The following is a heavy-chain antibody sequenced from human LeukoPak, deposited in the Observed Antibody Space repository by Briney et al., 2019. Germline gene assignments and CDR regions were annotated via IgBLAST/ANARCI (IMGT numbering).Heavy chain of an antibody. J-gene: IGHJ4*02. D-gene: IGHD5-18*01. CDR1: GYSISSGYY. Sequence: PSETLSLTCTVSGYSISSGYYWGWIRQPPGKGLEWIGSIYHSGSTYYNPSLKSRVTISVDTSKNQFSLKLSSVTAADTAVYYCARVDTAMATVDYWGQGTLVTVSS. CDR3: ARVDTAMATVDY. CDR2: IYHSGST. V-gene: IGHV4-38-2*02.